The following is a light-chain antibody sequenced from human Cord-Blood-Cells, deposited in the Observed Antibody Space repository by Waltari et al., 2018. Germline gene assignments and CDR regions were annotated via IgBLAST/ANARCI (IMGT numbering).Light chain of an antibody. J-gene: IGLJ1*01. CDR1: SSDVGGYNY. Sequence: QSALTQPASVSGSPGQSITISCTGTSSDVGGYNYVSWYQQHPGKAPKLMIYDCSNRPSGVSTRFSGSKSGNTASLTISGLQAEDEADYYCSSYTSSSTVFGTGTKVTVL. V-gene: IGLV2-14*01. CDR2: DCS. CDR3: SSYTSSSTV.